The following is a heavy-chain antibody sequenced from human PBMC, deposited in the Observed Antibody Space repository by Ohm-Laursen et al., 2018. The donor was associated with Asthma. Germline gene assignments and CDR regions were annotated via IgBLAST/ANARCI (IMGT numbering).Heavy chain of an antibody. J-gene: IGHJ3*02. CDR2: IDPSDSYT. V-gene: IGHV5-10-1*01. D-gene: IGHD3-9*01. CDR3: ATDRHFDDAFDI. Sequence: ESLKISCKGSGYSLTSYWISWVRQMPGKGLEWLGRIDPSDSYTNYSPSFQGHFTMSADKSITTAYLQWGSLKASDTAMYYCATDRHFDDAFDIWGQGTVVTVSS. CDR1: GYSLTSYW.